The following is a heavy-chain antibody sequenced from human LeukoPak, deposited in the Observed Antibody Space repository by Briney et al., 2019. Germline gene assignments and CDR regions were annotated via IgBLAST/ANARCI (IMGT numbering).Heavy chain of an antibody. D-gene: IGHD3-16*02. V-gene: IGHV3-21*04. CDR1: GFTFSSYS. J-gene: IGHJ6*03. CDR2: ISSSSSYI. Sequence: GGSLRLSCAASGFTFSSYSMNWVRQAPGKGLEWVSSISSSSSYIYYADSVKGRFTISRDNAKNSLYLQMNSLRAEDTALYYCARYRRGLGYMDVWGKGTTVTVS. CDR3: ARYRRGLGYMDV.